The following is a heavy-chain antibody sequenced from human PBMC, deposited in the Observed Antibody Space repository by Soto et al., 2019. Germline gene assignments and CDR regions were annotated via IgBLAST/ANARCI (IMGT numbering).Heavy chain of an antibody. CDR2: LSGSGGST. V-gene: IGHV3-23*01. J-gene: IGHJ4*02. Sequence: EVQLLESGGGLVQPGGSLRLSCAASGFTFSSYAMSCVRQAPGKGLEWVSALSGSGGSTYYADSVKGRFTISRDNSKNTLYLQMNSLRAEDTAVYYCARAPLGYSSPRDYWGQGTLVTVSS. CDR3: ARAPLGYSSPRDY. CDR1: GFTFSSYA. D-gene: IGHD6-13*01.